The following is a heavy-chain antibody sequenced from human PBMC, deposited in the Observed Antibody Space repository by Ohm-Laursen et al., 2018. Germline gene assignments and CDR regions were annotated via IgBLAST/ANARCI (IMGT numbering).Heavy chain of an antibody. CDR1: GFTFSDYY. D-gene: IGHD2-2*02. J-gene: IGHJ6*02. CDR2: IGSSGSTT. V-gene: IGHV3-11*01. CDR3: ARDGSRYCSSESCYSGYFYYGMDV. Sequence: SLRLSCAASGFTFSDYYMSWIRQAPGKGLEWVSYIGSSGSTTYYADSVKGRFTISRDNAKNSLYLQMNSLRAEDTAVYYCARDGSRYCSSESCYSGYFYYGMDVWGQGTTVTVSS.